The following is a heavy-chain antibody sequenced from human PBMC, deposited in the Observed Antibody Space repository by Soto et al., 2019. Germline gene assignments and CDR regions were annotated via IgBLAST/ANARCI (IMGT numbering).Heavy chain of an antibody. CDR2: VSTSGGST. V-gene: IGHV3-23*01. CDR3: AKTMGDCSGGSCYGAYSMDV. D-gene: IGHD2-15*01. CDR1: GFSFTTYA. J-gene: IGHJ6*02. Sequence: VQLLESGGGLVQPGGSLRLSCAASGFSFTTYAMSWVRQARGKGPEWVSTVSTSGGSTYSADSVKGRFTISRDNSKNTVHLQMNSLRAEDTAVYYCAKTMGDCSGGSCYGAYSMDVWGQGITVTVSS.